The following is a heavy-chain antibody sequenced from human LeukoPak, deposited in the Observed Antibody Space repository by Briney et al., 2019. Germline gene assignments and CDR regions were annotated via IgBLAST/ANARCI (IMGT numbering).Heavy chain of an antibody. CDR2: ISGYNGNT. V-gene: IGHV1-18*01. Sequence: ASVKVSCKASGYTFTSYGISWVRQAPGQGLEWMGWISGYNGNTNYAQKLQGRVIMTTDTFTSTAYMELRSLRSDDTAVYYCARRFGELLSGAFDIWGQGTMVTVSS. CDR3: ARRFGELLSGAFDI. J-gene: IGHJ3*02. D-gene: IGHD3-10*01. CDR1: GYTFTSYG.